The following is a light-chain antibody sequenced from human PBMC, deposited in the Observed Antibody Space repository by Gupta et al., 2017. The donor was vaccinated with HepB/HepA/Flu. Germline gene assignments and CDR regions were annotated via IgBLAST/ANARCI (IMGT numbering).Light chain of an antibody. V-gene: IGLV4-69*01. CDR1: RGHSSYA. Sequence: QLVLTQSPSASASLGASVKLTCTLSRGHSSYAIAWHQQQPEKGPRSLMKLICEGSHRKGDGIPDFFYGSSSAADPYTNSSSLQSEEDAYYYCPTWRTGPWVFGGGTKLTVL. CDR2: LICEGSH. CDR3: PTWRTGPWV. J-gene: IGLJ3*02.